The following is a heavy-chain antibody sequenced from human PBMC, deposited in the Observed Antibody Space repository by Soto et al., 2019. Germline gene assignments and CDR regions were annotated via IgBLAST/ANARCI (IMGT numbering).Heavy chain of an antibody. J-gene: IGHJ6*02. CDR1: GYTFTSHA. CDR2: INAGNGNT. Sequence: ASVKVSCKASGYTFTSHAMHWVRQAPGQRLEWMGWINAGNGNTKYSQKFQGRVTITRDTSASTAYMELSSLRSEDTAVYYCARGSPAAHSGYVYYYYYGMDVWGQGTTVTVSS. CDR3: ARGSPAAHSGYVYYYYYGMDV. V-gene: IGHV1-3*01. D-gene: IGHD5-12*01.